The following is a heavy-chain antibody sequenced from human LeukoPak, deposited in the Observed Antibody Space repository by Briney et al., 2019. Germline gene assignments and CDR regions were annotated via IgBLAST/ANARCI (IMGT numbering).Heavy chain of an antibody. D-gene: IGHD1-7*01. Sequence: GGSLRLSCAASGFTFRSYGMHWVRQAPGKGLEWVAFIRYDGTNKYYADSVKGRFTISRDNAKNSLYLQMNSLRAEDTAVYYCAREAGTTGPERYFDYWGQGTLVTVSS. CDR1: GFTFRSYG. CDR3: AREAGTTGPERYFDY. V-gene: IGHV3-30*02. CDR2: IRYDGTNK. J-gene: IGHJ4*02.